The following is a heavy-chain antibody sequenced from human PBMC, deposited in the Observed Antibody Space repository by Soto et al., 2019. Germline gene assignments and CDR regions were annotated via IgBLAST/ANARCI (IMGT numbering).Heavy chain of an antibody. CDR3: ARTPTVVPPRDYYYGMDV. V-gene: IGHV3-30-3*01. CDR2: ISYDGSNK. Sequence: PGGSLRLSCAASGFTFSSYAMHWVRQAPGKGLEWVAVISYDGSNKYYADSVKGRFTISRDNSKNTLYLQMNSLRAEDTAVYYCARTPTVVPPRDYYYGMDVWGQGTTVTVS. D-gene: IGHD4-17*01. CDR1: GFTFSSYA. J-gene: IGHJ6*02.